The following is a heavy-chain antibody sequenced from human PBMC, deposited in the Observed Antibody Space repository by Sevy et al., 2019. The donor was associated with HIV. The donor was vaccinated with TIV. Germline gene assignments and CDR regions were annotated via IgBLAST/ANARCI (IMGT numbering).Heavy chain of an antibody. Sequence: GGSLRLSCAASGFTFSNAWMSWVRQAPGKGLEWVARIRSNTDGGTTEYTQPVKGRFTISRDDSKDTLDLQMNSLRIEDTAVYYCTTVGVWGQGTMVTVSS. J-gene: IGHJ4*02. D-gene: IGHD3-10*01. CDR1: GFTFSNAW. CDR2: IRSNTDGGTT. CDR3: TTVGV. V-gene: IGHV3-15*01.